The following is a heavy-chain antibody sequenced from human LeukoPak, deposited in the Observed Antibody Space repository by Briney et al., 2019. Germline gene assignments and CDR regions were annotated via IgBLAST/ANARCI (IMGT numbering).Heavy chain of an antibody. V-gene: IGHV3-66*01. J-gene: IGHJ5*02. CDR3: ARDPGIAAAGWFDP. CDR1: GFTVSSNY. D-gene: IGHD6-13*01. Sequence: GGSLRLSCAASGFTVSSNYMSWVRQAPGKGLEWVSVIYSGGSTYYADSVKGRFTISRDNSKNTLYLQMNSLRAEDTAVYYCARDPGIAAAGWFDPWGQGTLVTVSS. CDR2: IYSGGST.